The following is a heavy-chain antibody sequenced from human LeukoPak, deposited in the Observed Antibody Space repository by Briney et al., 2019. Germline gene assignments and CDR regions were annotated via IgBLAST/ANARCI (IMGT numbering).Heavy chain of an antibody. CDR3: AKVQGGYSYGGNYYYYYGMDV. CDR2: ISGSGAST. CDR1: GFTFSSYA. J-gene: IGHJ6*02. D-gene: IGHD5-18*01. V-gene: IGHV3-23*01. Sequence: GGSLRLSCAASGFTFSSYAMSWVRQAPGKGLEWVSAISGSGASTYYADSVKGRFTISRDNSKNTLYLQMNSLRAEDTAVYYCAKVQGGYSYGGNYYYYYGMDVWGQGTTVTVSS.